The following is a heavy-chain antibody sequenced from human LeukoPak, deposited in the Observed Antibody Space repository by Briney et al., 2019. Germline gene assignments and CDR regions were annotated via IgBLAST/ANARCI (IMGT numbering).Heavy chain of an antibody. CDR1: GFTVSSRY. CDR2: IHGDGST. V-gene: IGHV3-53*01. Sequence: PGGSLRLSCAASGFTVSSRYMSWVRQAPGKGLEWVSVIHGDGSTYYADSVKGRFTISRDNSKNTLYLQMNSLRAEDTAVYYCARDGYCGGGCYLFDYWGQGTLVTVSS. CDR3: ARDGYCGGGCYLFDY. J-gene: IGHJ4*02. D-gene: IGHD2-21*02.